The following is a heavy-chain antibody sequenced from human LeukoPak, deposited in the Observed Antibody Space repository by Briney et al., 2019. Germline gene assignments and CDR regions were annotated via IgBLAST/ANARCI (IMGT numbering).Heavy chain of an antibody. V-gene: IGHV4-39*01. D-gene: IGHD1-26*01. CDR2: IYYSGST. Sequence: SETLSLTCTVSDGTISSCRYYWGWIRQPPGKGLEWIGSIYYSGSTYYNPSLKSRVTISVDTSKNQFSLKLSSVTAADTALYYCARTSGSLVPFDYCGQGTVVTVSS. CDR1: DGTISSCRYY. J-gene: IGHJ4*02. CDR3: ARTSGSLVPFDY.